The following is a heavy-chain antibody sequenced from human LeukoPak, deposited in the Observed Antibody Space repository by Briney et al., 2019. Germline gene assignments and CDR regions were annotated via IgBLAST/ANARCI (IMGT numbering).Heavy chain of an antibody. J-gene: IGHJ3*02. CDR2: INGDGSNT. D-gene: IGHD2-15*01. CDR1: GFTFSSHW. Sequence: GGSLRLSYAASGFTFSSHWMHWVRQAPGKGLVWVSRINGDGSNTTYADSVKGRFTISRDNAKNTLYLQMNSLRAEDTAVYHCARSKSWYSTDALDIWGQGTMVTVSS. CDR3: ARSKSWYSTDALDI. V-gene: IGHV3-74*03.